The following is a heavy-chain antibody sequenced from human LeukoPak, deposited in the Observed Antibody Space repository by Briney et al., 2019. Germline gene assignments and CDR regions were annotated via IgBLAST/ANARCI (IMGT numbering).Heavy chain of an antibody. Sequence: SETLSLTCTISGGSISSYYWSGIRQPPGKGLEWIGYIYYTGSTNHNPSLKSRVTISVDTSKNQFSLKLSSVTAADTAVYYCARVVYSGYDFRGAMDVWGKGTTVTVSS. J-gene: IGHJ6*03. D-gene: IGHD5-12*01. CDR1: GGSISSYY. V-gene: IGHV4-59*01. CDR3: ARVVYSGYDFRGAMDV. CDR2: IYYTGST.